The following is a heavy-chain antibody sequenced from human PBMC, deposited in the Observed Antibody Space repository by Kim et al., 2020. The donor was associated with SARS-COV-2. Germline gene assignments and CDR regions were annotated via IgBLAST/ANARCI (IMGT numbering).Heavy chain of an antibody. CDR1: GFTFSSYG. CDR3: ARDATGGGPVTYYFDY. Sequence: GGSLRLSCAASGFTFSSYGMHWVRQAPGKGLEWVAVIWYDGSNKYYADSVKGRFTISRDNSKNTLYLQMNSLRAEDTAVYYCARDATGGGPVTYYFDYWGQGTLVTVSS. CDR2: IWYDGSNK. D-gene: IGHD2-8*02. J-gene: IGHJ4*02. V-gene: IGHV3-33*01.